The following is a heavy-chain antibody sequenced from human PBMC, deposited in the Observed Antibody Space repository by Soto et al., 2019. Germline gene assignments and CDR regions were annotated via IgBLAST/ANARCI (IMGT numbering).Heavy chain of an antibody. J-gene: IGHJ6*02. CDR3: ARDAHERSIAARPHYYYGMDV. Sequence: SQTLSLTCAISGDSVSSNSAAWNWIRQSPSRGLEWLGRTYYRSKWYNDYAVSVKSRITINPDTSKNQFSLQLNSVTPEDTAVYYCARDAHERSIAARPHYYYGMDVWGQGTTVTVS. CDR1: GDSVSSNSAA. V-gene: IGHV6-1*01. CDR2: TYYRSKWYN. D-gene: IGHD6-6*01.